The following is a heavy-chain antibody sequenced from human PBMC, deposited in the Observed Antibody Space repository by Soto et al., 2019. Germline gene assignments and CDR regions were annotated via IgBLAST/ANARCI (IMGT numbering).Heavy chain of an antibody. CDR1: GDSVSSNSAA. D-gene: IGHD3-10*01. J-gene: IGHJ6*02. V-gene: IGHV6-1*01. CDR2: TYYRSKWYN. CDR3: AREDTMVRGVLYYYYGMDV. Sequence: PPTRSLTCAISGDSVSSNSAAWNWIRQSPSRGLEWLGRTYYRSKWYNDYAVSVKSRITINPDTSKNQFSLQLNSVTPEDTAVYYCAREDTMVRGVLYYYYGMDVWGQGSTVTVSS.